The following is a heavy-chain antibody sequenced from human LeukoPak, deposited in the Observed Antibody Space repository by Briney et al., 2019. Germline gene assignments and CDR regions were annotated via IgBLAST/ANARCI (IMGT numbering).Heavy chain of an antibody. CDR1: GDSVSSNSAA. Sequence: SQTLSLTCAISGDSVSSNSAAWNWIRQSPSRGLEWLGRTYYRSKWYNDYAVSVKSRITINPDTSKNQFSLQLNSVTPEDTAVYYCARSVGDSGYSSGWYDYWGQGTLVTVSS. V-gene: IGHV6-1*01. J-gene: IGHJ4*02. CDR2: TYYRSKWYN. D-gene: IGHD6-19*01. CDR3: ARSVGDSGYSSGWYDY.